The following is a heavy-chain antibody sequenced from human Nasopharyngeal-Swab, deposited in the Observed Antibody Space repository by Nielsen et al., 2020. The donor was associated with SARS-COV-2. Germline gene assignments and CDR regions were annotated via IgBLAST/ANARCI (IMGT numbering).Heavy chain of an antibody. CDR3: ARGNVVVPAARVYNWFDP. CDR1: GGSISSGSYY. D-gene: IGHD2-2*01. J-gene: IGHJ5*02. V-gene: IGHV4-61*02. CDR2: IYTSGST. Sequence: LILSCTVSGGSISSGSYYWSWIRQPAGKGLEWIGRIYTSGSTNYNPSLKSRVTISVDTSKNQFSLKLSSVTAADTAVYYCARGNVVVPAARVYNWFDPWGQGTLVTVSS.